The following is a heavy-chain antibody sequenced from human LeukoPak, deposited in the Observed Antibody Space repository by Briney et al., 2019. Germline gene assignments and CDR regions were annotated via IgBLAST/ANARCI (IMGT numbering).Heavy chain of an antibody. CDR3: AREQLIRGYSYGNDAFDI. CDR1: GGSISSGSYY. D-gene: IGHD5-18*01. J-gene: IGHJ3*02. CDR2: IYTSGST. Sequence: SETLSLTCTVSGGSISSGSYYWSWIRQPAGKGLEWIGRIYTSGSTNYNPSLKSRVTISVDTSKNQFSLKLSSVTAADTAVYYCAREQLIRGYSYGNDAFDIWGQGTMVTVSS. V-gene: IGHV4-61*02.